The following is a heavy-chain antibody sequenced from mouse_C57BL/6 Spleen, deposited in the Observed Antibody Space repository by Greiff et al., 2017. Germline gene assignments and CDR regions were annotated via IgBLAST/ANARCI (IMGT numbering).Heavy chain of an antibody. CDR2: ISYDGSN. D-gene: IGHD2-4*01. J-gene: IGHJ4*01. CDR3: ARDGYYDGLDY. Sequence: ESGPGLVKPSQSLSLTCSVTGYSITSGYYWNWIRQFPGNKLEWMGYISYDGSNNYNPSLKNRISITRDTSKNQFFLKLNSVTTEDTATYYCARDGYYDGLDYWGQGTSVTVSS. CDR1: GYSITSGYY. V-gene: IGHV3-6*01.